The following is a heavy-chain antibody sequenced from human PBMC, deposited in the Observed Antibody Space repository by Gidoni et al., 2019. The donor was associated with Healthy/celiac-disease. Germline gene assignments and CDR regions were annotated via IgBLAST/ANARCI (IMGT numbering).Heavy chain of an antibody. Sequence: QVQLQESGPGLVKPSETLSLTCTVSGGSLSSSYWSWIRQPAGKGLEWIGRIYTSGSTNYNPSLKSRVTMSVDTSKNQFSLKLSSVTAADTAVYYCATQPRSHYYYYMDVWGKGTTVTVPS. J-gene: IGHJ6*03. CDR1: GGSLSSSY. D-gene: IGHD1-26*01. V-gene: IGHV4-4*07. CDR3: ATQPRSHYYYYMDV. CDR2: IYTSGST.